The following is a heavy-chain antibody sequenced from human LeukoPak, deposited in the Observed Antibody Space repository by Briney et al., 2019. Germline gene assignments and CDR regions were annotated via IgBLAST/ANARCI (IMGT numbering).Heavy chain of an antibody. D-gene: IGHD2-15*01. J-gene: IGHJ5*02. CDR3: VGLVVPGWFDP. CDR1: GGSFSSYY. CDR2: IYYSGST. Sequence: SETLSPTCAVYGGSFSSYYWAWIRQSPGKGLEWIANIYYSGSTYYNPSLNSRVTISVDTSKNQFSLKLSSVIATDTAVYYCVGLVVPGWFDPWGQGTLVTVSS. V-gene: IGHV4-59*04.